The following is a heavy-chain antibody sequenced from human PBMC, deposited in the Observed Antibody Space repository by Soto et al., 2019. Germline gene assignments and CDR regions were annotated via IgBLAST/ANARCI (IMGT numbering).Heavy chain of an antibody. V-gene: IGHV2-5*01. CDR1: SFSLSSSGVG. CDR3: AHSTGTYYDFWSGYYMPNWFDP. Sequence: GPTMFNPTQTLPFTCTFSSFSLSSSGVGVGWIRQPPGKALEWLALIYWNDDKRYSPSLKSRLTITKDTSKNQVVLTMTNMDPVDTATYYCAHSTGTYYDFWSGYYMPNWFDPWGQGTLVTVSS. CDR2: IYWNDDK. D-gene: IGHD3-3*01. J-gene: IGHJ5*02.